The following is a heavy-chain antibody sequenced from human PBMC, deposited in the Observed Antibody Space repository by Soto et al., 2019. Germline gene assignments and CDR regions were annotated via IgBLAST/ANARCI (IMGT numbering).Heavy chain of an antibody. CDR3: ARAGYSSSWGAVAGTSYYYYGMDV. D-gene: IGHD6-13*01. CDR2: INPNSGGT. V-gene: IGHV1-2*04. CDR1: GYTFTGYY. J-gene: IGHJ6*02. Sequence: ASVKVSCKASGYTFTGYYMHWVRQAPGQGLEWMGWINPNSGGTNYAQKFQGWVTMTRDTSISTAYMELSRLRSDDTAVYYCARAGYSSSWGAVAGTSYYYYGMDVWGQGTTVTVSS.